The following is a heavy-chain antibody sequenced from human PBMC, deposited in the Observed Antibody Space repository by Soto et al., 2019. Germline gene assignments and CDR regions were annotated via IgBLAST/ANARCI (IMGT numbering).Heavy chain of an antibody. J-gene: IGHJ6*02. CDR1: GDSVSSNSAA. D-gene: IGHD2-15*01. CDR2: AYYRSKWYN. CDR3: ARGMGHCSGGSCAYGMDV. V-gene: IGHV6-1*01. Sequence: PSPTLSLPCAISGDSVSSNSAAWNWIRQSPSRGLEWLGRAYYRSKWYNDYAESVKSRITINPDTSKNQFSLQLNSVTPEDTAVYYCARGMGHCSGGSCAYGMDVWGQGTTVTVSS.